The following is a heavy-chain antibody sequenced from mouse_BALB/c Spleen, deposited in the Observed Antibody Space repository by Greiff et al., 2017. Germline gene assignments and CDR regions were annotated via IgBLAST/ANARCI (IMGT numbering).Heavy chain of an antibody. D-gene: IGHD2-14*01. J-gene: IGHJ1*01. CDR3: ARAYYRYDWYFDV. Sequence: DVMLVESGGGLVKPGGSLKLSCAASGFAFSSYDMSWVRQTPEKRLEWVAYISSGGGSTYYPDTVKGRFTISRDNAKNTLYLQMSSLKSEDTAMYYCARAYYRYDWYFDVWGAGTTVTVSS. V-gene: IGHV5-12-1*01. CDR2: ISSGGGST. CDR1: GFAFSSYD.